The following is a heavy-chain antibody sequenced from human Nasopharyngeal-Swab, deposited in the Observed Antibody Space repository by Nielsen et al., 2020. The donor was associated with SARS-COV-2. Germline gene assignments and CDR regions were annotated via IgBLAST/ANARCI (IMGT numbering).Heavy chain of an antibody. V-gene: IGHV3-30*02. J-gene: IGHJ4*02. CDR2: IRYDGSNK. D-gene: IGHD4-17*01. Sequence: GESLKISCAASGFTFSSYGMHWVRQDPGKGLEWVAFIRYDGSNKYYADSVKGRFTISRDNSKNTLYLQMNSLRAEDTVVYYCAKDGDRDGYGDFCLDYWGQGTLVTVSS. CDR3: AKDGDRDGYGDFCLDY. CDR1: GFTFSSYG.